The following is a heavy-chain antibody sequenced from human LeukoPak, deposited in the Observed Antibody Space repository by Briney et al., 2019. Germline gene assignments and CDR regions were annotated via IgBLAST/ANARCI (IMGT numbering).Heavy chain of an antibody. CDR3: ARDLYGGKTNYFDY. Sequence: GASVTVSCTASGGTFSSYAISWVRQAPGQGLEWMGGIIPIFGTANYAQKFQGRVTITADESTSTAHMELSSLRSEDTAVYYCARDLYGGKTNYFDYWGQGTLVTVSS. CDR2: IIPIFGTA. V-gene: IGHV1-69*13. J-gene: IGHJ4*02. CDR1: GGTFSSYA. D-gene: IGHD4-23*01.